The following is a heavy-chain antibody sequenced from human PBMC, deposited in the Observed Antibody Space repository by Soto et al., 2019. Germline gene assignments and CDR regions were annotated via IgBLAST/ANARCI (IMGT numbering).Heavy chain of an antibody. Sequence: SETLSLTCTVSGGSISSYYWSWIRQPPGKGLEWIGYIYYSGSTNYNPSLKSRVTISVDTSKNQFSLKLSSVTAADTAVYYCARDSRDCSSTSCYPWFDPGGQGTLVTISS. CDR2: IYYSGST. D-gene: IGHD2-2*01. V-gene: IGHV4-59*01. J-gene: IGHJ5*02. CDR3: ARDSRDCSSTSCYPWFDP. CDR1: GGSISSYY.